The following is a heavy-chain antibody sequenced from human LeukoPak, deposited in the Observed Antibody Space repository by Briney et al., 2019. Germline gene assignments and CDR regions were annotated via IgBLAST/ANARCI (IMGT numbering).Heavy chain of an antibody. CDR2: ISPYNGNT. V-gene: IGHV1-18*01. D-gene: IGHD3-16*01. Sequence: ASVKVSCKASGYTFTSYGISWVRQAPGQGLEWMGWISPYNGNTNYAQKLQGRVTMTTDTSTSTAYMELRSLRSDDTAVYYCARAMITFGGVYNWFDPWGQGTRVTVSS. CDR3: ARAMITFGGVYNWFDP. CDR1: GYTFTSYG. J-gene: IGHJ5*02.